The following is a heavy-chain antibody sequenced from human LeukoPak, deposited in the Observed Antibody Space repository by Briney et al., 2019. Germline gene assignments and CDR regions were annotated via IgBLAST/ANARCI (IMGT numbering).Heavy chain of an antibody. CDR2: FNREDDEA. CDR1: GYTLTDFS. Sequence: ASVKVSCNISGYTLTDFSMHWARQAPGKGLEWMGGFNREDDEAIYAPHFQGRVTVTEDTSTDTAYMELSSLRSEDTAVYYCATLDSYYDNSGRPLVPDWGQGTLVTVSS. V-gene: IGHV1-24*01. J-gene: IGHJ4*02. CDR3: ATLDSYYDNSGRPLVPD. D-gene: IGHD3-22*01.